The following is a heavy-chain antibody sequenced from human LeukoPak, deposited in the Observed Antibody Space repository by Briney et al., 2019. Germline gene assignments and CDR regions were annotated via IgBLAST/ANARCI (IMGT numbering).Heavy chain of an antibody. V-gene: IGHV1-2*02. CDR1: GYTLTGYY. CDR2: INPNSGGT. CDR3: ARAPGGYAFDI. Sequence: GASVKVSCKASGYTLTGYYMHWVRQAPGQGLEWMGWINPNSGGTNYAQKFQGRVTMTRDTSISTAYMEVSRLRSDDTAVYYCARAPGGYAFDIWGQGTMVTVSS. J-gene: IGHJ3*02.